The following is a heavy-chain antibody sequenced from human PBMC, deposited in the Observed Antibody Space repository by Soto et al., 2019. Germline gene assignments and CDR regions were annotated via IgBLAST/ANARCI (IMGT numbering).Heavy chain of an antibody. CDR2: IIDSGGSA. D-gene: IGHD1-26*01. CDR1: GFTFSSCA. V-gene: IGHV3-23*01. CDR3: GKGRSYYYYYGVEV. Sequence: GGSLRLSCAASGFTFSSCAMGWVRQAPGKGLEWVSDIIDSGGSAYYADSVKGRFTISRDNSKSTLYLQMNSLRAEDTAVYYCGKGRSYYYYYGVEVWGQGTTVTDSS. J-gene: IGHJ6*02.